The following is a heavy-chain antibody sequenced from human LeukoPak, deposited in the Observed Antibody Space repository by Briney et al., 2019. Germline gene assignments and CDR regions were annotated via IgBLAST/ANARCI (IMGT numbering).Heavy chain of an antibody. CDR2: IRNGGSR. D-gene: IGHD5-18*01. CDR1: GFTFDDYG. V-gene: IGHV3-20*04. Sequence: GGSLRLSCAASGFTFDDYGMSWVRQAPGKGLEWVSGIRNGGSRGYADSVMGRFTISRGDDKNSMYLQMNNLIAAEAGLYYCARDYGQLWLELHLFDYWGQGTLVTVSA. J-gene: IGHJ4*02. CDR3: ARDYGQLWLELHLFDY.